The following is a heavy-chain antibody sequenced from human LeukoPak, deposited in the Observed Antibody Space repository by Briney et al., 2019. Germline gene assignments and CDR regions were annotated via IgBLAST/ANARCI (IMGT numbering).Heavy chain of an antibody. Sequence: GGSLRLSCAASGFTFTSYGMSWVRQAPGKGLEWVSSISGSGSNTYYAYSVKGRFTISRDNSKNTLYLQMNSLRAEDTAVYYCAKLLVTTDYWGQGTLVTVSS. V-gene: IGHV3-23*01. J-gene: IGHJ4*02. D-gene: IGHD4-17*01. CDR1: GFTFTSYG. CDR2: ISGSGSNT. CDR3: AKLLVTTDY.